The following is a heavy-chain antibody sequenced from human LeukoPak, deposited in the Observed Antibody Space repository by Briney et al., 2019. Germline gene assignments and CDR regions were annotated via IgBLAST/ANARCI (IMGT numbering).Heavy chain of an antibody. D-gene: IGHD2-21*01. Sequence: PGGSLRLSCAASGFTFSIYWMHWVRQGPGKGLVWVSRINTDGSSTTYADSVKGRFTISRDNSNNTLFLQMKSLRPEDTAVYFCARKSLWFKYYDYWGQGIWVTVSS. CDR1: GFTFSIYW. J-gene: IGHJ4*02. CDR2: INTDGSST. CDR3: ARKSLWFKYYDY. V-gene: IGHV3-74*01.